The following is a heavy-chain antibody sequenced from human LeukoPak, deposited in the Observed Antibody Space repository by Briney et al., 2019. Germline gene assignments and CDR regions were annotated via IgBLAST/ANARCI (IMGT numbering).Heavy chain of an antibody. Sequence: GASVKVSCKASGYTFTGYYMHRVRQAPGQGLEWMGRINPNSGVTNFAQKFQGRVTMTRDTSISTAYMELSRLRSDDTAVYYCATPPECSSTSCLSYWGQGTLVTVS. CDR2: INPNSGVT. D-gene: IGHD2-2*01. J-gene: IGHJ4*02. CDR3: ATPPECSSTSCLSY. V-gene: IGHV1-2*06. CDR1: GYTFTGYY.